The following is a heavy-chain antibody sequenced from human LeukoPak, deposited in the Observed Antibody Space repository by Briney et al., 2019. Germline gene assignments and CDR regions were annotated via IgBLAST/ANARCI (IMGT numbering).Heavy chain of an antibody. J-gene: IGHJ4*02. CDR3: ASVRYCTSTSCPDFDC. CDR1: GYTFTSYD. Sequence: ASVKVSCKASGYTFTSYDINWVRQATGQGLEWMGWMNPNSGNTGYAQKFQGRVTMTTDTSTSTVYMELSSLRSEDTAVYSCASVRYCTSTSCPDFDCWGQGTLVTVSS. CDR2: MNPNSGNT. V-gene: IGHV1-8*01. D-gene: IGHD2-2*01.